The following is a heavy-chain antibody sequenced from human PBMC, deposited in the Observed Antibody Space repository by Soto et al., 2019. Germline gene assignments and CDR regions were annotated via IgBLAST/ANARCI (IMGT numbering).Heavy chain of an antibody. CDR3: ARAGWYKFGLDY. Sequence: GGSLRLSCAASGFTFSSYAMHWVRQAPSKGLEWVALISFDGSNKNFADSVKGRFTISRDNSKNTLYLQLNSLRVEDTAVYYCARAGWYKFGLDYWGQGTLVTVSS. V-gene: IGHV3-30-3*01. CDR2: ISFDGSNK. CDR1: GFTFSSYA. J-gene: IGHJ4*02. D-gene: IGHD6-19*01.